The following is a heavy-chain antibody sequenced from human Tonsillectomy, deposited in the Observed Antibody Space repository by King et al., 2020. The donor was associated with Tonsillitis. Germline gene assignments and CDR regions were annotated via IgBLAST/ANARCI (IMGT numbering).Heavy chain of an antibody. Sequence: VQLVESGGGLVQPGRSLRLSCTASGFTFGDYAMSWVRQAPGKGLEWVSFIRSKAYGGTTDYAASVKGRFTISRDDSKSIAYLQMNSLKTEDTAVYYCTRTTMDLFDYWGLGTLVTVSS. V-gene: IGHV3-49*04. J-gene: IGHJ4*02. CDR2: IRSKAYGGTT. CDR1: GFTFGDYA. CDR3: TRTTMDLFDY. D-gene: IGHD5-18*01.